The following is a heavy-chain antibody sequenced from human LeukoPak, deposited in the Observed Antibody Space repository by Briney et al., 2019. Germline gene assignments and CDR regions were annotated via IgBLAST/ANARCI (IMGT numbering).Heavy chain of an antibody. Sequence: GGSLLLSCAASGFTFSSYSMNWVRQAPGKGLEWVSSISSSSSYIYYADSVKGRFTISRDNAKNSLYLQMNSLKTEDTAVYYCTRCITMVRGVRWFDPWGQGTLVTVSS. D-gene: IGHD3-10*01. J-gene: IGHJ5*02. CDR2: ISSSSSYI. V-gene: IGHV3-21*03. CDR3: TRCITMVRGVRWFDP. CDR1: GFTFSSYS.